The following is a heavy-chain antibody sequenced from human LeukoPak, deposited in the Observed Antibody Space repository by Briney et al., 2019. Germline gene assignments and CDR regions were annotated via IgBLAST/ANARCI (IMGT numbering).Heavy chain of an antibody. J-gene: IGHJ4*02. CDR3: ARGRGSSWYVSFFDY. CDR2: MYYSGNT. D-gene: IGHD6-13*01. V-gene: IGHV4-39*07. CDR1: GGSISSSSYY. Sequence: SETLSLTCTVSGGSISSSSYYWGWIRQPPGKGLEWIGTMYYSGNTYYNPSLKSRVTISVDTSKNQFSLKLSSVTAADTAVYYCARGRGSSWYVSFFDYWGRGTLVTVSS.